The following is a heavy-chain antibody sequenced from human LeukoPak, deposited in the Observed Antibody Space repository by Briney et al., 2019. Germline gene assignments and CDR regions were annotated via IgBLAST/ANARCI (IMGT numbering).Heavy chain of an antibody. CDR3: ARGRGQYGDRTLNDY. CDR2: ISAYNGNT. J-gene: IGHJ4*02. Sequence: ASVKVSCKASGYTFTSYGISWVRQAPGQGLEWMGWISAYNGNTNYAQKLQGRVTMTTDTSTSTAYMGLRSLRSDDTAVYYCARGRGQYGDRTLNDYWGQGTLVTVSS. V-gene: IGHV1-18*01. CDR1: GYTFTSYG. D-gene: IGHD4-17*01.